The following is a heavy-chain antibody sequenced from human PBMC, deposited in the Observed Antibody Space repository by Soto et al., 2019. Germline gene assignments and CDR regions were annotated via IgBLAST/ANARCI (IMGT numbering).Heavy chain of an antibody. D-gene: IGHD1-1*01. CDR1: GGSFDITSSY. V-gene: IGHV4-39*01. J-gene: IGHJ4*02. Sequence: SETLSLTCTVSGGSFDITSSYWAWVRQPPGKGLEWIAYIYYSGSTYYNPSLKSRITISVDTSTNQLSLRLSSVTAADTAVYYCATIPIVGTKPYYFDSWGQGTLVTVSS. CDR2: IYYSGST. CDR3: ATIPIVGTKPYYFDS.